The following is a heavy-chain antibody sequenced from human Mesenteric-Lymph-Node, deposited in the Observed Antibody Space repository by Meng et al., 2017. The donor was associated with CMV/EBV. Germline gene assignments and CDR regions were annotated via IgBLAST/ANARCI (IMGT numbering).Heavy chain of an antibody. CDR2: IKQDGTEK. CDR1: GFTFRSYW. CDR3: ARNPNCGGDCYYSIDY. D-gene: IGHD2-21*01. Sequence: GGSLRPSCAASGFTFRSYWVSWVRQAPGKGLEWVANIKQDGTEKYYVDSVRGRFTITRDNAKNSLYLQMNSLRAEDTAVYYCARNPNCGGDCYYSIDYWGQGTLVTVSS. J-gene: IGHJ4*02. V-gene: IGHV3-7*01.